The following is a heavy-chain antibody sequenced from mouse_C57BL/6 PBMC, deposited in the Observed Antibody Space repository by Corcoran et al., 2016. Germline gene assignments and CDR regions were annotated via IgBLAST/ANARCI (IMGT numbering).Heavy chain of an antibody. Sequence: QIQLVQSGPELKKPGETVKSSCKASGDTFTTYGMSWGKQAPGKGLKWMGWINTYAGVPTYADDFKGRFALSLETSASTAYLQINNLKNEDTATYCCARSKDLTTLVARNFDVWGTGTTVTVSS. CDR1: GDTFTTYG. CDR3: ARSKDLTTLVARNFDV. V-gene: IGHV9-3*01. CDR2: INTYAGVP. J-gene: IGHJ1*03. D-gene: IGHD1-1*01.